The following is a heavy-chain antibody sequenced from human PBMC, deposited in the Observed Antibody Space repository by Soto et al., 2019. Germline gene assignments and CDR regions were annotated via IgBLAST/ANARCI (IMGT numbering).Heavy chain of an antibody. J-gene: IGHJ5*02. Sequence: QVQLVQSGAEVKKPGASVKVSCKASGYTFTGYYMNWVRQAPGQGLEWMGWINPHNGVTNYAQKFQGRVTMTRDTSISTAYMDLSRLRSDDTAVYYCARGALTVANWFDPWGQGTQVTVSS. V-gene: IGHV1-2*02. CDR1: GYTFTGYY. D-gene: IGHD6-19*01. CDR3: ARGALTVANWFDP. CDR2: INPHNGVT.